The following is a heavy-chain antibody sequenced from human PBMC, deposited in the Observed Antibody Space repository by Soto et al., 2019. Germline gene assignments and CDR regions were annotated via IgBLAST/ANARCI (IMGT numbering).Heavy chain of an antibody. CDR3: ARDAVTRGYYYYGMDV. Sequence: TLSLTCTVSGGSISSCVNYWAWIRQRPGKGLEWIGYIYYSGITSYNPSLKSRLTISVDTSKNQFSLKLNSVTAADTAVYYCARDAVTRGYYYYGMDVWGQGTMVTVSS. V-gene: IGHV4-31*03. CDR2: IYYSGIT. CDR1: GGSISSCVNY. D-gene: IGHD4-17*01. J-gene: IGHJ6*02.